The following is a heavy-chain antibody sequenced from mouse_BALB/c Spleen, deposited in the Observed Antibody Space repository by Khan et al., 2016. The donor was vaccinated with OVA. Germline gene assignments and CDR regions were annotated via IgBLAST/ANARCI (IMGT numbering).Heavy chain of an antibody. CDR2: IWSGGST. D-gene: IGHD1-1*01. J-gene: IGHJ4*01. CDR3: ARNSQFITTVVAFYAIDY. V-gene: IGHV2-4-1*01. Sequence: QVQLKQSGPGLVQPSQSLSITCTVSGFSLTRYGVHWVRQSPGKGLEWLGVIWSGGSTDYNAAFISRLSISKDNSKSQVFFKMNSLQADDTAIYYCARNSQFITTVVAFYAIDYWGQGTSVTVSS. CDR1: GFSLTRYG.